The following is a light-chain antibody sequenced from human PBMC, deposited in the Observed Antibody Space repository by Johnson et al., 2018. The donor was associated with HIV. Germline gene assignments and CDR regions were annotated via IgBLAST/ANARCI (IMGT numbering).Light chain of an antibody. CDR2: DNN. J-gene: IGLJ1*01. Sequence: QSVLTQPPSVSAAPGQKVTISCSGSSSNIGNNYVSWYQQLPGTAPKLLIYDNNQRPSGVPDRFSGSKSGTSASLAISGLQSEDEADYYCAAWDDSLNGLYVFGTGTKVTVL. CDR1: SSNIGNNY. CDR3: AAWDDSLNGLYV. V-gene: IGLV1-51*01.